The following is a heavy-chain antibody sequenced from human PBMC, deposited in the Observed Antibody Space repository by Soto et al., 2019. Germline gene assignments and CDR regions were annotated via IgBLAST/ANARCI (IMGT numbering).Heavy chain of an antibody. J-gene: IGHJ6*03. D-gene: IGHD3-16*01. CDR3: ARGGGVEPYYYYYMDV. CDR2: IYYSGST. V-gene: IGHV4-59*01. CDR1: GGSISSYY. Sequence: QVQLQESGPGLVKPSETLSLTCTVSGGSISSYYWSWIRQPPGKGLEWIGYIYYSGSTNYNPSLKSRVTISVDTSKNRFSLKLSSMTAAATAVYYCARGGGVEPYYYYYMDVWGKGTTVTVSS.